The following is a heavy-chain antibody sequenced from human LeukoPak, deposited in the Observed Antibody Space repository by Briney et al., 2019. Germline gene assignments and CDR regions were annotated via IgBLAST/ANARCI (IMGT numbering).Heavy chain of an antibody. V-gene: IGHV4-61*02. CDR1: GGSTSSGSYY. CDR2: IYTSGST. J-gene: IGHJ2*01. D-gene: IGHD5-12*01. Sequence: SQTLSLTCTVSGGSTSSGSYYWSWIRQPAGKGLEWIGRIYTSGSTNYNPSLKSRVTISVDTSKNQFSLKLSSVTAADTAVYYCARLSGYDPWYFDLWGRGTLVTVSS. CDR3: ARLSGYDPWYFDL.